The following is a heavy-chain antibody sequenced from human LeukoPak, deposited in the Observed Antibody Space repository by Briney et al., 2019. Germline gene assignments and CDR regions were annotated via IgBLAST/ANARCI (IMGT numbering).Heavy chain of an antibody. Sequence: PGGSLRLSCTASGFTFGDYAMSWFRQALGKGLEWVGFIRSKAYGGTTEYAASVKGRFTISRDDSKSIAYLQMNSLKTEDTAVYYCTRETLPPNSYYDFWSGYFYYYYYMDVWGKGTTVTVSS. CDR2: IRSKAYGGTT. V-gene: IGHV3-49*03. D-gene: IGHD3-3*01. J-gene: IGHJ6*03. CDR1: GFTFGDYA. CDR3: TRETLPPNSYYDFWSGYFYYYYYMDV.